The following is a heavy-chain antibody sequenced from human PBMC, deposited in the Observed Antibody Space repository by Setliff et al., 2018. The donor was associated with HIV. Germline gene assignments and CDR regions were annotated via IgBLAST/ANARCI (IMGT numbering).Heavy chain of an antibody. CDR1: GFTFSVYA. V-gene: IGHV3-23*01. CDR2: ISGSGSST. Sequence: PGESLKISCAASGFTFSVYAMSWLRQAPGKGLEWVSGISGSGSSTYYADSVKGRFTISRDNSKNTLYLQMNRLRADDTAIYYCAKGASLVPRRPHFCYFDYWGQGALVTVSS. D-gene: IGHD3-16*02. J-gene: IGHJ4*02. CDR3: AKGASLVPRRPHFCYFDY.